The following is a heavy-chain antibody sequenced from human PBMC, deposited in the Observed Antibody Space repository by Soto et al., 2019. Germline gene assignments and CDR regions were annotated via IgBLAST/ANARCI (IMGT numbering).Heavy chain of an antibody. CDR3: TRHLIDY. Sequence: PGGSLRLACAASGVSFRISVIHGARQASGKGLEWVGRIRSKANSYATAYAASVKGRFTISRDDSKNTAYLQMNNLKTEDTAVYYCTRHLIDYWGQGTLVTVS. V-gene: IGHV3-73*01. D-gene: IGHD3-16*01. CDR1: GVSFRISV. CDR2: IRSKANSYAT. J-gene: IGHJ4*02.